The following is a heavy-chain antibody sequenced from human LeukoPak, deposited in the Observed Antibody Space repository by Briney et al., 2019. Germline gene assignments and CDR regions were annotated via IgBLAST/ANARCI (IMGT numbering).Heavy chain of an antibody. CDR1: GFTFSDYW. CDR3: VRARSGLFDY. J-gene: IGHJ4*02. V-gene: IGHV3-74*01. Sequence: GGSLRLSCAASGFTFSDYWMHWVRQAPGKGLVWVSGTNSDGSSTSYADSVKGRFTISRDNAKNTLYLQMNSLRAEDTAVYYCVRARSGLFDYWGQGSLGTVSS. CDR2: TNSDGSST. D-gene: IGHD2-15*01.